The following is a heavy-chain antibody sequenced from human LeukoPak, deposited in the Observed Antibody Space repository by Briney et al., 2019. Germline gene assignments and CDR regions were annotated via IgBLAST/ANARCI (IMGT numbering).Heavy chain of an antibody. CDR1: GFTFSSYA. D-gene: IGHD3-10*01. Sequence: GGSLRLSCAASGFTFSSYAMSWVRQAPGKGLEWVSAISGSGGSTYYADSVKGRFTISRDNSKNTLYLQMNSLRAEDTAVYYCARGVVTMVRGVNYFDYWGQGTLVTVAS. CDR3: ARGVVTMVRGVNYFDY. V-gene: IGHV3-23*01. CDR2: ISGSGGST. J-gene: IGHJ4*02.